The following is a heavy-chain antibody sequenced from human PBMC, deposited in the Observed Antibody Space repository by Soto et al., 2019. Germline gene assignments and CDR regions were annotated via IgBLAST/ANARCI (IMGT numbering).Heavy chain of an antibody. Sequence: PGGSLRLSCAASGFTFSSYSMNWVRQAPGKGLEWVSSISSSSTYIYYADSVKGRFTISRDNAKNSLFVQMNSLRAEDTAVYYFARGPSGTYGSGSFYNWFETWGQGALVTVSS. CDR3: ARGPSGTYGSGSFYNWFET. CDR2: ISSSSTYI. CDR1: GFTFSSYS. D-gene: IGHD3-10*01. V-gene: IGHV3-21*01. J-gene: IGHJ5*02.